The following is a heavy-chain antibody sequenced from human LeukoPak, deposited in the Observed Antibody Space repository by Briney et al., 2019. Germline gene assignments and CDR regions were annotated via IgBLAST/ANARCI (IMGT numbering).Heavy chain of an antibody. Sequence: SETLSLTCTVSGVSISSGGYYWSWIRQHPGKGLEWIGYIYYSGSTYYNPSLKSRVTISVDTSKNQFSLKLSSVTAADTAVYYCASQILDSYYYMDVWGRGTTVTVSS. D-gene: IGHD2-8*02. CDR2: IYYSGST. V-gene: IGHV4-31*03. J-gene: IGHJ6*03. CDR1: GVSISSGGYY. CDR3: ASQILDSYYYMDV.